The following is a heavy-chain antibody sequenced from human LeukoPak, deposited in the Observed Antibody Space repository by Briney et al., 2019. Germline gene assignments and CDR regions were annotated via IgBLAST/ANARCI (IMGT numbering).Heavy chain of an antibody. V-gene: IGHV3-7*01. CDR2: IKPGGSRK. J-gene: IGHJ6*03. Sequence: PGGSLRLSCAASGFTFSSYSMNWVRQAPGKGLEWVASIKPGGSRKYYVDSVKGRFTISRDNAKNSLYLQMNSLRAEDTAVYYCARVPYSSSGAYYYYYMDVWGKGTTVTVSS. CDR1: GFTFSSYS. CDR3: ARVPYSSSGAYYYYYMDV. D-gene: IGHD6-13*01.